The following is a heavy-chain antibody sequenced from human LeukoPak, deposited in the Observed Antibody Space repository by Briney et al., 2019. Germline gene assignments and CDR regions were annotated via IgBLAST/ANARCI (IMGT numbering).Heavy chain of an antibody. Sequence: PSETLSLTCTVSGYSISSGYYWGWIRQPPGKGLEWIGSIYHSGSTYYNPSLKSRVTISVDTSKNQFSLKLSSVTAADTAVYYCARSGSVHVSGSFLSPPFDYWGQGTLVTVSS. D-gene: IGHD3-10*01. CDR2: IYHSGST. J-gene: IGHJ4*02. CDR1: GYSISSGYY. V-gene: IGHV4-38-2*02. CDR3: ARSGSVHVSGSFLSPPFDY.